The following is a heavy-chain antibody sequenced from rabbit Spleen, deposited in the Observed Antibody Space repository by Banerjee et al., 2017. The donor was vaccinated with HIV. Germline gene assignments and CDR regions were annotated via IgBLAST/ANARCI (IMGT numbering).Heavy chain of an antibody. V-gene: IGHV1S45*01. D-gene: IGHD1-1*01. J-gene: IGHJ4*01. Sequence: QEQLKETGGGLVQPGGSLTLSCKASGFDFTSDYMSWVRQAPGKGLEWIGCIGAGSGATYYASWAKGRFTISRTSSTTVTLRMTSLTAADRATYFCARDLVGVIGWNFYLWGQGTLVTVS. CDR3: ARDLVGVIGWNFYL. CDR1: GFDFTSDY. CDR2: IGAGSGAT.